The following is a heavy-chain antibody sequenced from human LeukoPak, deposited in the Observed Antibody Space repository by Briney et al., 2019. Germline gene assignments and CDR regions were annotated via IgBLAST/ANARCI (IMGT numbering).Heavy chain of an antibody. D-gene: IGHD3-3*01. V-gene: IGHV4-59*01. CDR2: IYYSGST. Sequence: SETLSLTCTVSGGSISSYYWSWIRQPPGKGLEWIGYIYYSGSTNYNPSLKSRVTISVATSKNQFSLKLSSVTAADTAVYYCARVDYDFWSGSTNGMDVWGQGTTVTVSS. J-gene: IGHJ6*02. CDR1: GGSISSYY. CDR3: ARVDYDFWSGSTNGMDV.